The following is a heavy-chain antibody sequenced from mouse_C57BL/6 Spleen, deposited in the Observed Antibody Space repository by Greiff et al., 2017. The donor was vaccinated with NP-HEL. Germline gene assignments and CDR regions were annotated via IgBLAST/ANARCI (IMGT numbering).Heavy chain of an antibody. Sequence: EVQLQQSGPELVKPGASVKISCKASGYTFTDYYMNWVKQSHGKSLEWIGDINPNNGGTSYNQKFKGKATLTVDKSSSTAYMELRSLTSEDSAVYYCARYGTYDLYYAMDYWGQGTSVTVSS. J-gene: IGHJ4*01. D-gene: IGHD2-1*01. CDR3: ARYGTYDLYYAMDY. CDR1: GYTFTDYY. V-gene: IGHV1-26*01. CDR2: INPNNGGT.